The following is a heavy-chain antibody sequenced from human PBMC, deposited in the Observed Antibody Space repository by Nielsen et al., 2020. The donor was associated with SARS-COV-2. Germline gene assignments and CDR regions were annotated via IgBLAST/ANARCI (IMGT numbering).Heavy chain of an antibody. CDR3: ARGSRDVVVVAAMNSRGAFDI. CDR1: GYTFTGYY. Sequence: ASVKVSCKASGYTFTGYYMHWVRQAPGQGLEWMGWINPNSGGTNYAQKFQGWVTMTRDTSISTAYMELSRLRSDDTAVYYCARGSRDVVVVAAMNSRGAFDIWGQGTMDTVSS. D-gene: IGHD2-15*01. V-gene: IGHV1-2*04. J-gene: IGHJ3*02. CDR2: INPNSGGT.